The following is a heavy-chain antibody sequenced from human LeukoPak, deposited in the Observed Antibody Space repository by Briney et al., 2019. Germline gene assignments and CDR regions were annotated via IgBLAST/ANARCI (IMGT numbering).Heavy chain of an antibody. V-gene: IGHV1-2*02. CDR1: GYTFTGYD. J-gene: IGHJ5*02. CDR3: ARSLWFGELCWFDP. CDR2: INPNSGGT. D-gene: IGHD3-10*01. Sequence: ASVKVSCKASGYTFTGYDMHWVRQAPGQGLEWMGWINPNSGGTNYAQKFQGRVTMTRDTSISTAYMELSRLRSDDTAVYYCARSLWFGELCWFDPWGQGTLVTVSS.